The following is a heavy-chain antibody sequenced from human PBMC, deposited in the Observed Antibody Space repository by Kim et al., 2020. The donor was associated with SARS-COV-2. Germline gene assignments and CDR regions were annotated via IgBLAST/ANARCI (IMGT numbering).Heavy chain of an antibody. D-gene: IGHD1-1*01. Sequence: GGSLRLSCAVSGLTFSTTDMHWVRQAPGKGLECIAYISRSGSAIVYADSVKGRFTISRDEAKNSIFLQMNSLRDEDTAVYYCARDRTAFDYWGQGTLVTVSS. V-gene: IGHV3-48*02. CDR1: GLTFSTTD. J-gene: IGHJ4*02. CDR2: ISRSGSAI. CDR3: ARDRTAFDY.